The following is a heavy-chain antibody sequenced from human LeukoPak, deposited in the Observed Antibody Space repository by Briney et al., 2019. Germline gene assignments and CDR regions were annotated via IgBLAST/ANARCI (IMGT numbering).Heavy chain of an antibody. CDR2: IKQDGSEN. CDR3: ARDNCGTPKGIDGSDI. D-gene: IGHD1-20*01. V-gene: IGHV3-7*05. J-gene: IGHJ3*02. Sequence: AGSLTLTCTVSGFTFSTNCMTWVRQPQGRGREGVADIKQDGSENLYADSVKSRLTISRDNSKNILYLQVNSLIAADTAVYYFARDNCGTPKGIDGSDIWGEGTMCTVSS. CDR1: GFTFSTNC.